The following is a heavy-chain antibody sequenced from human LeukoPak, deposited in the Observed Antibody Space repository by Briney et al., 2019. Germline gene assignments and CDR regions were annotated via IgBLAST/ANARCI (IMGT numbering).Heavy chain of an antibody. CDR2: ISGSGGST. D-gene: IGHD3-10*01. J-gene: IGHJ4*02. CDR3: AKDGPYYGSGAMYYFDF. Sequence: PGGSLRLSCAASGFTFSKYWMSWVRQAPGKGLEWVSSISGSGGSTYYADSVKGRFTISRDNSKNTLYVQMSSLRAEDTAVYYCAKDGPYYGSGAMYYFDFWGQGTPVTVSS. CDR1: GFTFSKYW. V-gene: IGHV3-23*01.